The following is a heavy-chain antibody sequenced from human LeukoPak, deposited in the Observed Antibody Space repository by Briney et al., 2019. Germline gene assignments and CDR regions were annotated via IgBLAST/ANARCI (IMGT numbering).Heavy chain of an antibody. CDR2: IIPIFGTA. D-gene: IGHD3-10*01. J-gene: IGHJ6*03. CDR3: TSITMVRGVIINYYMDV. CDR1: GGTFSSYA. Sequence: GASVKVSCKASGGTFSSYAISWVRQAPGQGLEWMGGIIPIFGTANYAQKFQGRVTITADESTSTAYMELSSLRSEDTAVYYCTSITMVRGVIINYYMDVWGKGTTVTISS. V-gene: IGHV1-69*13.